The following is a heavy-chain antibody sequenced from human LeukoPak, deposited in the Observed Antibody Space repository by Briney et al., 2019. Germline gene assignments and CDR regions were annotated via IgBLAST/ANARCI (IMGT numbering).Heavy chain of an antibody. CDR3: ARHTGYSSSWYHPRFDY. Sequence: SETLSLTCAVYGGSFSGYYWSWSRQPPGKGLEWIGEINHSGSTNYNPSLKSRVTISVDTSKNQFSLKLSSVTAADTAVYYCARHTGYSSSWYHPRFDYWGQGTLVTVSS. J-gene: IGHJ4*02. CDR2: INHSGST. D-gene: IGHD6-13*01. V-gene: IGHV4-34*01. CDR1: GGSFSGYY.